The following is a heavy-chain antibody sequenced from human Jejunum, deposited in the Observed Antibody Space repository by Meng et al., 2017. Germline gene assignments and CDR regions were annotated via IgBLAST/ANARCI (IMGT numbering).Heavy chain of an antibody. CDR3: ARDLLGPAIAATGWFDP. CDR2: IYHTGTT. D-gene: IGHD6-13*01. V-gene: IGHV4-4*02. Sequence: VRLPAPCPRLVTPLGHLSLTCSVSGSSNRDSNWWRWVRQPLGQALEWIGEIYHTGTTNYNPSLKSRVTMSLDKSKNQFSLELTSVTAADTAVYYCARDLLGPAIAATGWFDPWGQGTLVTVSS. J-gene: IGHJ5*02. CDR1: GSSNRDSNW.